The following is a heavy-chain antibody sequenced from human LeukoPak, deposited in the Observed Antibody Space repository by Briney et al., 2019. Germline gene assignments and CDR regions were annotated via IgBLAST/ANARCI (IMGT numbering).Heavy chain of an antibody. J-gene: IGHJ5*02. D-gene: IGHD2-15*01. CDR3: ARDESSSGYCSGGSCYSITPGWFDP. CDR2: IKQDGSEK. CDR1: GFTFSSYW. Sequence: GGSLRLPCAASGFTFSSYWMSWVRQAPGKGLEWVANIKQDGSEKYYVDSVKGRFTISRDNAKNSLYLQMNSLRAEDTAVYYCARDESSSGYCSGGSCYSITPGWFDPWGQGTLVTVSS. V-gene: IGHV3-7*01.